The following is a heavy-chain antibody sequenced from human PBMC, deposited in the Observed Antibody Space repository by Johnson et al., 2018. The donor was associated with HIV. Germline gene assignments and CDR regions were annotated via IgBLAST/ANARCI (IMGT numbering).Heavy chain of an antibody. Sequence: VQLVESGGGLVQPGGSLRLSCAASGFTVSSYYMSWVRQAPGKGLDWVSVIYDGDANYYPDSVKGRFTISRDNSKYTLYLHMNNLTTEDTAVYYCAREGPPRAFDIWGQGTMVTVSS. J-gene: IGHJ3*02. CDR1: GFTVSSYY. CDR3: AREGPPRAFDI. V-gene: IGHV3-66*02. CDR2: IYDGDAN.